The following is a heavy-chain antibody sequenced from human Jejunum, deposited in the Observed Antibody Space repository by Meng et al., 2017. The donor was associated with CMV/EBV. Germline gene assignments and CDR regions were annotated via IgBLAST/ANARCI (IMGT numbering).Heavy chain of an antibody. D-gene: IGHD7-27*01. CDR2: INQDGRKR. J-gene: IGHJ4*02. CDR1: GITSNNEW. CDR3: ARDPPGDGGVTSDY. Sequence: SGITSNNEWKDRVHETPGEGLEGVANINQDGRKRYYLDSVKGRFSISRDNAKNSLFLQMNGLRADDTAIYYCARDPPGDGGVTSDYWGQGILVTVSS. V-gene: IGHV3-7*01.